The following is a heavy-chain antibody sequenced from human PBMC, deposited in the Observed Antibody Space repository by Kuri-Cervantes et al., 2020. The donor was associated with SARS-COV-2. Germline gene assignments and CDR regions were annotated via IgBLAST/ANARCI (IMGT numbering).Heavy chain of an antibody. D-gene: IGHD3-3*01. CDR3: ARSPARVLRFLQDGVWFDP. CDR1: GFSLSTSGMC. Sequence: SGPTLVKPTQTLTLTCTFSGFSLSTSGMCVSWIRQPPGKGLEWIGYIYYSGSTNYNPSLKSRVTISVDTSKNQFSLKLSSVTAADTAVYYCARSPARVLRFLQDGVWFDPWGQGTLVTVSS. V-gene: IGHV4-61*08. J-gene: IGHJ5*02. CDR2: IYYSGST.